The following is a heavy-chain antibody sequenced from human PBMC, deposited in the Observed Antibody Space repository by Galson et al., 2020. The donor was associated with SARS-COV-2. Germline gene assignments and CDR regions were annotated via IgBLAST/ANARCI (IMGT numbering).Heavy chain of an antibody. CDR2: IWSNGNNK. J-gene: IGHJ4*02. D-gene: IGHD5-12*01. V-gene: IGHV3-33*01. CDR1: GFTFSTYA. Sequence: GESLKISCAASGFTFSTYAMHWVRQSPGKGLEWVAVIWSNGNNKYYGDSVKGRFTISRDNSKNTVSLQMNSLRAEDTAVYYCTTSIIVAGTLDYWGQGTLVSVSS. CDR3: TTSIIVAGTLDY.